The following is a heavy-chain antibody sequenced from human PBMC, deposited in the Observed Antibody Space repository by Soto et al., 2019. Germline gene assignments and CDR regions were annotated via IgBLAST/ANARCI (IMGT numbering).Heavy chain of an antibody. CDR2: IYTGGLT. Sequence: EVQLVDSGGALVQPGGSLRLSCAASGFTVGSNYMNWVRQAPGKGLEWVSVIYTGGLTSYADSVKGRFTISRDGSSNTLYLQMSSLRPDDTAVYYCARTIGGASSLYFDYWGQGTLVTVSS. CDR3: ARTIGGASSLYFDY. V-gene: IGHV3-66*01. CDR1: GFTVGSNY. J-gene: IGHJ4*02. D-gene: IGHD2-15*01.